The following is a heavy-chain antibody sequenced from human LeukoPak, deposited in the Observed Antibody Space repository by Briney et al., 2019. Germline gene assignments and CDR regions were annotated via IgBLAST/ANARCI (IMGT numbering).Heavy chain of an antibody. CDR1: GGSFSGYY. Sequence: PSETLSLTCAVYGGSFSGYYWSWIRQPPGKGLEWIGEINHSGSTNYNPSLKSRVTISVDTSKNQFSLKLSSVTAADTAVYYCARDSSSLSIMDVWGQGTTVTVSS. CDR2: INHSGST. CDR3: ARDSSSLSIMDV. J-gene: IGHJ6*02. V-gene: IGHV4-34*01. D-gene: IGHD6-6*01.